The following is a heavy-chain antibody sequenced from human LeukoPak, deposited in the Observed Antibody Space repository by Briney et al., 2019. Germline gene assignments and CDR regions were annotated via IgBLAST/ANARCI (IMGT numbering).Heavy chain of an antibody. Sequence: GGSLRLSCAASGFTFSSYAMSWVRQAPGEGLEWVSAISGSGGSTYYADSVKGRFTISRDNSKNTLYLQMNSLRAEDTAVYYCAKKLAGSGYSSHFDYWGQGTLVTVSS. CDR3: AKKLAGSGYSSHFDY. CDR1: GFTFSSYA. J-gene: IGHJ4*02. CDR2: ISGSGGST. D-gene: IGHD3-22*01. V-gene: IGHV3-23*01.